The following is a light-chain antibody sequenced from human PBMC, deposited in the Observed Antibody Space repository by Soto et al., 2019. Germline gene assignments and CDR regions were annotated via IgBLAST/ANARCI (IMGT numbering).Light chain of an antibody. Sequence: EIVMTQSPATLSVSPGERATLSCRASQSVSSNLAWYQQKPGQAPRLLIYGASTRATGIPARFSGSGLVTESTLTISSLQSEDFAVYYCQQYNNWPPVTFGQGTKLEIK. CDR1: QSVSSN. J-gene: IGKJ2*01. V-gene: IGKV3-15*01. CDR3: QQYNNWPPVT. CDR2: GAS.